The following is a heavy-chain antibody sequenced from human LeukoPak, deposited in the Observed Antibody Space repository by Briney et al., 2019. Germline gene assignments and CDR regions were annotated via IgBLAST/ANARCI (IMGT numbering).Heavy chain of an antibody. D-gene: IGHD1-26*01. Sequence: GGSLRLSCAASGFSFSSYAMHWVRQAPGKGLEWVAVISDDGSNKYYADSVKGRFTISRDNSKNTLYLQMNSLRPEDTAVYYCARGGDYWGQGTLVTVSS. CDR1: GFSFSSYA. J-gene: IGHJ4*02. V-gene: IGHV3-30-3*01. CDR3: ARGGDY. CDR2: ISDDGSNK.